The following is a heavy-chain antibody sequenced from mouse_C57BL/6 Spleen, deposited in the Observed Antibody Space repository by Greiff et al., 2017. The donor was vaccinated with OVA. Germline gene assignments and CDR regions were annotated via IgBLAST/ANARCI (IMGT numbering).Heavy chain of an antibody. CDR3: ARDYYGSRRYAMDY. V-gene: IGHV1-85*01. D-gene: IGHD1-1*01. CDR2: IYPRDGST. Sequence: VQLQQSGPELVKPGASVKLSCKASGYTFTSYDINWVKQRPGQGLEWIGWIYPRDGSTKYNEKFKGKATLTVDTSSSTAYMELHSLTSEESAVYFCARDYYGSRRYAMDYWGQGTSVTVSS. CDR1: GYTFTSYD. J-gene: IGHJ4*01.